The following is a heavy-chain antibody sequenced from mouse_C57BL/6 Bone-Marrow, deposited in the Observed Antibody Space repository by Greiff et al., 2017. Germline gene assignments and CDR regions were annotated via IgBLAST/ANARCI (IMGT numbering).Heavy chain of an antibody. CDR1: GYSITSDY. J-gene: IGHJ2*01. D-gene: IGHD1-1*01. CDR2: ISYSGST. Sequence: EVKLQESGPGLAKPSQTLSLTCSVTGYSITSDYWNWIRKFPGNKLEYMGYISYSGSTYYNPSLKSRISITRDTSKNQYYLQLNSVTTEDTATYYCARSPYYYGSSRCYFDYWGQGTTLTVSS. V-gene: IGHV3-8*01. CDR3: ARSPYYYGSSRCYFDY.